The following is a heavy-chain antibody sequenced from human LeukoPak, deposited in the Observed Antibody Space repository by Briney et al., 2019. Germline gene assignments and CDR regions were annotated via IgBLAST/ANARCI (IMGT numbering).Heavy chain of an antibody. CDR2: ISGSGGST. CDR3: AKDEGSIKIFGVVESWFDP. D-gene: IGHD3-3*01. CDR1: GFTFSSYA. V-gene: IGHV3-23*01. Sequence: GGSLRLSCAASGFTFSSYAMSWVRQAPGKGLEWVSAISGSGGSTYYADSVKGRFTISRDNSKNTLYLQMNSLRAEDTAVYYCAKDEGSIKIFGVVESWFDPWGQGTLVTVSS. J-gene: IGHJ5*02.